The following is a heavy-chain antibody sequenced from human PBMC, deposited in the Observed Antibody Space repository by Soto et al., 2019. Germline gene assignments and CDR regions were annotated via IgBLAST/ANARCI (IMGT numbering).Heavy chain of an antibody. V-gene: IGHV1-46*01. J-gene: IGHJ5*02. D-gene: IGHD3-3*01. CDR2: INPSGGST. CDR1: GYTFTSYY. CDR3: ARSRNDFWSNPQKNWFDP. Sequence: QVQLVQSGAEVKKPGASVKVSCKASGYTFTSYYMHWVRQAPGQGLEWMGIINPSGGSTSYGQKFQGRVTMTRDTSASTVYMELSSLRSEDTVVYYCARSRNDFWSNPQKNWFDPWGQGTLVTVSS.